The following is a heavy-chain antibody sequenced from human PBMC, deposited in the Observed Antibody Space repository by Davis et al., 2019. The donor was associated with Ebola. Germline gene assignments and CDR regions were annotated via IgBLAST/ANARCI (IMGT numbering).Heavy chain of an antibody. CDR3: ARDREVVPAAIRYYYYGMDV. CDR2: ISSSSSYI. CDR1: GFTFSSYS. J-gene: IGHJ6*02. Sequence: GGSLRLSCAASGFTFSSYSMNWVRQAPGKGLEWVSSISSSSSYIYYADSVKGRFTISRDNAKNSLYLQMNSLRAEDTAVYYCARDREVVPAAIRYYYYGMDVWGQGTTVTVSS. D-gene: IGHD2-2*01. V-gene: IGHV3-21*01.